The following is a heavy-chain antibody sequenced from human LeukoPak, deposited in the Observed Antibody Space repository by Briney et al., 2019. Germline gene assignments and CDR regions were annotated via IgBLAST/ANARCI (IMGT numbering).Heavy chain of an antibody. V-gene: IGHV3-21*01. CDR2: ISSSSSYI. D-gene: IGHD5-12*01. CDR1: VFTFSSYS. J-gene: IGHJ4*02. CDR3: ASIQWQTRGY. Sequence: PGGSLRLSCAASVFTFSSYSMNWVRQAPGKGLEWVSSISSSSSYIYYADSVKGRFTISRDNAKNSLYLQMNSLRAEDTAVYYCASIQWQTRGYWGQGTLVTVSS.